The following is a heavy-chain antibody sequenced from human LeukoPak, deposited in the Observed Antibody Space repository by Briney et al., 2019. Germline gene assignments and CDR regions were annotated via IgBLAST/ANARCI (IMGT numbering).Heavy chain of an antibody. CDR2: INPKNGYA. J-gene: IGHJ4*02. CDR3: AKVVGIAVAGPFDY. Sequence: ASVKVSCKASGYSFNDYYMHWVRQGPGQGFEWLGWINPKNGYATYAGNFLGRLTMTSDKSTSTVSMDLISLRSDDTAVYYCAKVVGIAVAGPFDYWGQGTLVTVSS. D-gene: IGHD6-19*01. CDR1: GYSFNDYY. V-gene: IGHV1-2*02.